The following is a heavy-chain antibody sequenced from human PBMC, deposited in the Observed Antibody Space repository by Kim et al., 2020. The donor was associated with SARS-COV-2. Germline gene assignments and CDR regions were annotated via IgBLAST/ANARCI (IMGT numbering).Heavy chain of an antibody. CDR1: GFTFSSYG. Sequence: GGSLRLSCAASGFTFSSYGMHWVRQAPGKGLEWVAVISYDGSNKYYADSVKGRFTISRDNSKNTLYLQMNSLRAEDTAVYYCAKDTWIQLWLPYYYGMDVWGQGTTVTVSS. CDR2: ISYDGSNK. V-gene: IGHV3-30*18. CDR3: AKDTWIQLWLPYYYGMDV. J-gene: IGHJ6*02. D-gene: IGHD5-18*01.